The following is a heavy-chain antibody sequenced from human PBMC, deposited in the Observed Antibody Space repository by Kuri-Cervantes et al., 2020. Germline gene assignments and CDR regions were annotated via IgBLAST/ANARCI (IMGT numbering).Heavy chain of an antibody. V-gene: IGHV3-21*01. CDR1: GFTFSSYS. D-gene: IGHD3-10*01. Sequence: GESLKISCAASGFTFSSYSMNWVRQAPGKGLEWVSSISSSSSYIYYADSVKGRFTISRDNAKNSLYLQMNSPRAEDTAVYYCARDLGDSVRGLNWGQGTLVTVSS. J-gene: IGHJ4*02. CDR2: ISSSSSYI. CDR3: ARDLGDSVRGLN.